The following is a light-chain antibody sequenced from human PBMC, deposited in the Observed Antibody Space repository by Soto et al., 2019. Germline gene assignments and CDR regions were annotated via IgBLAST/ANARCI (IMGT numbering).Light chain of an antibody. J-gene: IGKJ5*01. CDR3: QQRSNWPSIT. V-gene: IGKV3D-20*02. CDR1: QSVSSSY. CDR2: GAS. Sequence: EIVLTQSPGTLSLSPGERATLSCRASQSVSSSYLAWYQQKPGQAPRLLIYGASYRATGIPDRFSGSGSETDFTLTISRLEPEDFAVYYCQQRSNWPSITFGQGTRLEIK.